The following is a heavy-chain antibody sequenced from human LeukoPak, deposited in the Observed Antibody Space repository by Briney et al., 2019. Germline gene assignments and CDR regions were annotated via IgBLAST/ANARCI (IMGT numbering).Heavy chain of an antibody. J-gene: IGHJ4*02. D-gene: IGHD6-13*01. CDR2: IDASGNT. CDR3: ARRSATAGWFDY. V-gene: IGHV4-4*07. CDR1: GASLNSYY. Sequence: PSETLSLTCTVSGASLNSYYWTWIRQPAGKGLEWIGRIDASGNTDYNPSLNSRVTISVDTSKNQFSLKLSSVTAADTAVYYCARRSATAGWFDYWGQGTLVTVSS.